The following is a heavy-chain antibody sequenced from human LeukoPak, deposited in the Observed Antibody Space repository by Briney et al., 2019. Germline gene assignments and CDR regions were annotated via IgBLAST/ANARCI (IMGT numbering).Heavy chain of an antibody. V-gene: IGHV3-7*01. CDR2: IKQDGSEK. CDR1: GFTFSSYA. CDR3: ARFLTGYYNRYYYYGMDV. D-gene: IGHD3-9*01. Sequence: PGGSLRLSCAASGFTFSSYAMSWVRQAPGKGLEWVANIKQDGSEKYYVDSVKGRFTISRDNAKNSLYLQMNSLRAEDTAVYYCARFLTGYYNRYYYYGMDVWGQGTTVTVSS. J-gene: IGHJ6*02.